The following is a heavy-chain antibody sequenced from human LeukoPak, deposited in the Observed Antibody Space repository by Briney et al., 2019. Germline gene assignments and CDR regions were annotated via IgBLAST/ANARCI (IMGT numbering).Heavy chain of an antibody. Sequence: GGSLRLSCAASGFTFDDYAMHWVRQAPGKGLEWVSGISWNSGSIGYADSVKGRFTISRDNAKNSLYLQMNSLRAEDMALYYCAKVFGGYCSSTSCYTGQYFQHWGQGTLVTVSS. J-gene: IGHJ1*01. D-gene: IGHD2-2*01. CDR3: AKVFGGYCSSTSCYTGQYFQH. V-gene: IGHV3-9*03. CDR2: ISWNSGSI. CDR1: GFTFDDYA.